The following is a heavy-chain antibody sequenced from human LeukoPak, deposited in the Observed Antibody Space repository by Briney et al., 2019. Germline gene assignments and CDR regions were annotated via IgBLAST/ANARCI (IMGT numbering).Heavy chain of an antibody. CDR3: ARGQVPAARGYNWFDP. CDR2: INARGDT. D-gene: IGHD2-2*01. Sequence: PSETLSLTCAVYGWSFNDYYWIWIRNPPGKGLEWVGEINARGDTNFNPSLKSRVTISVDTSKSQFSLTLTSMIAADTAVYYCARGQVPAARGYNWFDPWGQGTLVTVSS. V-gene: IGHV4-34*01. CDR1: GWSFNDYY. J-gene: IGHJ5*02.